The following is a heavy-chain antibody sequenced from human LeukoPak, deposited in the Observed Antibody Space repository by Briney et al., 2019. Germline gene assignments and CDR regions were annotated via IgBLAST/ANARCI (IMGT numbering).Heavy chain of an antibody. D-gene: IGHD1-26*01. CDR3: TTDGVGVEGATYDN. CDR1: GFTFGDYA. V-gene: IGHV3-49*03. J-gene: IGHJ4*02. CDR2: IRSKAYGGTT. Sequence: GGSLRLSCTASGFTFGDYAMSWFRQAPGKGLEWVGFIRSKAYGGTTEYAASVKGRFTISRDDSKSIAYPQMNSLKTEDTAVYYCTTDGVGVEGATYDNWGQGTLVSVSS.